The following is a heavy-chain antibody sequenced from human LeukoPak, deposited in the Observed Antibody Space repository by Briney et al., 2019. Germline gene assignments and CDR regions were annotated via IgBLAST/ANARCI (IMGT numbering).Heavy chain of an antibody. Sequence: SVKVSCKASGGTFSSYAISWVRQAPGQGLEWMGRIIPILGIANYAQKFQGRVTITADKSTSTAYMELSSLRSEDTAVYYCARSKAAIDYYYGMDVWGQGTTVTVSS. CDR1: GGTFSSYA. J-gene: IGHJ6*02. CDR2: IIPILGIA. D-gene: IGHD2-2*01. V-gene: IGHV1-69*04. CDR3: ARSKAAIDYYYGMDV.